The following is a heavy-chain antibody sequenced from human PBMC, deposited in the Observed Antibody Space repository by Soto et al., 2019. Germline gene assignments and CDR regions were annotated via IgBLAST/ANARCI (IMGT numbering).Heavy chain of an antibody. CDR1: GCSISSGDYY. J-gene: IGHJ3*01. V-gene: IGHV4-30-4*01. CDR2: TYYSGST. Sequence: LSLTCTVSGCSISSGDYYWSWIRQPPEKGLEWIGYTYYSGSTYYNPSLKGRVTISVDTSKNQFSLKLSSVTAADTAVYYCAGVMATIGTNAFDYWGQGTMVTVSS. CDR3: AGVMATIGTNAFDY. D-gene: IGHD1-1*01.